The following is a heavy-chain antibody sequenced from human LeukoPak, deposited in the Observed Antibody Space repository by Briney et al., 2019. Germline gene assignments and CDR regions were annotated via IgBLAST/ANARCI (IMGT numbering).Heavy chain of an antibody. CDR3: AREGTAGTNLNWFDP. CDR2: ISYSGST. CDR1: VGSISSYY. J-gene: IGHJ5*02. D-gene: IGHD1-1*01. Sequence: PSDTLSLTCTVSVGSISSYYWSWIRQPPGKGLEWIGYISYSGSTNFNPSLKSRVTISVDTSKNQFSLKLSSVTAADTAVYYCAREGTAGTNLNWFDPWSQGTLVTVSS. V-gene: IGHV4-59*01.